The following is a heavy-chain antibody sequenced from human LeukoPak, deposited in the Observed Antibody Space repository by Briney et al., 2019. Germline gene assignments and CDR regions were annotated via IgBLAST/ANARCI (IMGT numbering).Heavy chain of an antibody. J-gene: IGHJ4*02. V-gene: IGHV1-58*01. CDR1: GFTFTSSA. Sequence: VASVKVSCKASGFTFTSSAVQWVRQARGQRLEWIGWIVVGSGNTNYAQKFQERATITRDMSTSTAYMELSSLRSEDTAVYYCAADSVGWGFDYWGQGTLVTVSS. CDR2: IVVGSGNT. D-gene: IGHD7-27*01. CDR3: AADSVGWGFDY.